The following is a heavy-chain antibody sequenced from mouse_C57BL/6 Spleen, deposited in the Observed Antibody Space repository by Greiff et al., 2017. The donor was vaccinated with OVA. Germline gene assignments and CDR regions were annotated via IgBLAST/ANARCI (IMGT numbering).Heavy chain of an antibody. CDR1: GYTFTSYW. CDR2: IDPSDSYT. D-gene: IGHD2-5*01. Sequence: VQLQQPGAELVKPGASVKLSCKASGYTFTSYWMQWVKQRPGQGLEWIGEIDPSDSYTNYNQKFKGKATLTVDTSSSKAYMQLSSLTSEDSAVYYCARGAYYSNYSYAMDYWGQGTSVTVSS. J-gene: IGHJ4*01. V-gene: IGHV1-50*01. CDR3: ARGAYYSNYSYAMDY.